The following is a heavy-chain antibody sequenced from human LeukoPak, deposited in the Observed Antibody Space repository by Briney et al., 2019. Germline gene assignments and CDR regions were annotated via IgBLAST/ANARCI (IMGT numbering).Heavy chain of an antibody. CDR3: AKGVGYAIDY. V-gene: IGHV3-23*01. D-gene: IGHD5-12*01. CDR2: ISDRGGGT. Sequence: PGRSLRLSCAGTGFTFSSFGISWVRQAPGKGLEWVSVISDRGGGTYYADSVKGRFTISRDNPKNTLYLQMNSLRAEDTAVYYCAKGVGYAIDYWGQGTLVTVSS. CDR1: GFTFSSFG. J-gene: IGHJ4*02.